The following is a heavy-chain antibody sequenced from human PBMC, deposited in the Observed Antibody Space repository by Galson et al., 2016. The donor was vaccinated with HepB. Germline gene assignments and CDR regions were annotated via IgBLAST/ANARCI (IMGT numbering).Heavy chain of an antibody. Sequence: CAISGDSVSSNGAAWNWTRQSPSRGLEWLGRTYYGSKWYNKYAVSVQGRITIYPDTSKNQFSLQLNSVTPEDTAVYYCARDRGTWDGSGELIDIWGQGTMVTVSS. CDR2: TYYGSKWYN. D-gene: IGHD3-10*01. V-gene: IGHV6-1*01. CDR1: GDSVSSNGAA. J-gene: IGHJ3*02. CDR3: ARDRGTWDGSGELIDI.